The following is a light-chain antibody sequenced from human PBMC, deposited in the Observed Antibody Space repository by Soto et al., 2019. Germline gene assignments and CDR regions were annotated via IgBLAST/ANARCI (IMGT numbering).Light chain of an antibody. Sequence: QSALTQPASVSGSPGQSITISCTRGSSDVGGYNYVSWYQQHPGKAPKLMIYEVSNRPSGVSNRFSGSKSGNTASLTISGRQAEDEADYYCSSYTSSSTPVFGGGTKVTVL. V-gene: IGLV2-14*01. CDR2: EVS. CDR1: SSDVGGYNY. J-gene: IGLJ2*01. CDR3: SSYTSSSTPV.